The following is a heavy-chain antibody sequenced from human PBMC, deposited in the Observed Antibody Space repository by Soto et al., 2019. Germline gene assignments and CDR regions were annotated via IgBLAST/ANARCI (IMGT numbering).Heavy chain of an antibody. Sequence: SETLSLTCTVSGGSISSYYWSWIRQPPGKGLEWIGYIYYSGSTNYNPSPKSRVTISVDTSKNQFSLKLSSVTAADTAVYYCARMVATLIDYWGQGTLVTVSS. CDR3: ARMVATLIDY. V-gene: IGHV4-59*01. D-gene: IGHD5-12*01. CDR2: IYYSGST. J-gene: IGHJ4*02. CDR1: GGSISSYY.